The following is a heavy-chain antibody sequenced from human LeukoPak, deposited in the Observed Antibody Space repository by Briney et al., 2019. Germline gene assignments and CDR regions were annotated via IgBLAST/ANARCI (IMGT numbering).Heavy chain of an antibody. CDR3: AKGVRGSSWYDYYYMDV. Sequence: GGSLRLSCAASGFTFSSYAMSGVRQAPGKGLEWVSAISGSGGSTYYADSVKGRFTISRDNSKNTLYLQMNSLRAEDTAVYYCAKGVRGSSWYDYYYMDVWGKGTTVTVSS. V-gene: IGHV3-23*01. CDR1: GFTFSSYA. D-gene: IGHD6-13*01. CDR2: ISGSGGST. J-gene: IGHJ6*03.